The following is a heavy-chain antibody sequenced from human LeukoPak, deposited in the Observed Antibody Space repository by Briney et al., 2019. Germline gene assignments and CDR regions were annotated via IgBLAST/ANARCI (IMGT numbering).Heavy chain of an antibody. CDR2: ISVSGGGT. CDR1: GFTFRNYS. J-gene: IGHJ3*01. D-gene: IGHD1-1*01. CDR3: AKDATGRTWHNALDL. Sequence: GGSLRLSCAASGFTFRNYSMSWVRQAPGKGLEWVSGISVSGGGTYYADSVKGRFTISRDNSKNKLFLQMHSLRDEDTAVYHCAKDATGRTWHNALDLWAQGTRVSVST. V-gene: IGHV3-23*01.